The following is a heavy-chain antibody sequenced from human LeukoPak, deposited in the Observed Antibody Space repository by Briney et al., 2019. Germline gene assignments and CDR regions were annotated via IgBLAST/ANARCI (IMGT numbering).Heavy chain of an antibody. CDR2: IKQDGSEK. Sequence: PGGSLRLSCAASGFNFSTYWMSWVRQAPGKGLEWVANIKQDGSEKYYVDSVRGRFTISRDNAKNLLYLQMNSLRAEDTAVYYCGSGSTWLPRGQGTLVTVSS. CDR3: GSGSTWLP. J-gene: IGHJ4*02. D-gene: IGHD6-13*01. CDR1: GFNFSTYW. V-gene: IGHV3-7*01.